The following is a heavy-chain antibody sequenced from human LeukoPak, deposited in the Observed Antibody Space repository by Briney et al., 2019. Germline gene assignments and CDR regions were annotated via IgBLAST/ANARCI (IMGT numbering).Heavy chain of an antibody. CDR3: ARGILGSYYFDL. CDR1: GGSSSGYY. CDR2: INHSGST. D-gene: IGHD3-16*01. Sequence: SETLSLTCAVYGGSSSGYYWSWIRQPPGKGLEWIGEINHSGSTNYNPSLKSRVTISVDTSKNQFSLKVTSVTAADTAVYYCARGILGSYYFDLWGRGTLVTVSS. J-gene: IGHJ2*01. V-gene: IGHV4-34*01.